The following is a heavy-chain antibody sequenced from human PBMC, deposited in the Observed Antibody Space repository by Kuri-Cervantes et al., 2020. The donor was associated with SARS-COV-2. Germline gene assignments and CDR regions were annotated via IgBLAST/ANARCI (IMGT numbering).Heavy chain of an antibody. V-gene: IGHV4-38-2*01. D-gene: IGHD3-10*01. Sequence: SQTLSLTCAVSGYSISSGYYWGWIRQPPGKGLEWIGSIYYSGSTYYNPSLKSRVTISVDTSKNQFSLKLSSVTAADTAVYYCARLDLLSVGGSGDDFDYWGQGTLVTVSS. CDR1: GYSISSGYY. CDR2: IYYSGST. CDR3: ARLDLLSVGGSGDDFDY. J-gene: IGHJ4*02.